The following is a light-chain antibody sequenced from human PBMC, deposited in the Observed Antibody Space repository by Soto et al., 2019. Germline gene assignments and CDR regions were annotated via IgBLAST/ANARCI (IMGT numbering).Light chain of an antibody. CDR3: QQYHTSPPLT. CDR2: AAS. V-gene: IGKV1-8*01. CDR1: QDISSY. Sequence: AIRMTQSPSSFSASTGDRVTITCRASQDISSYLAWYQQKPGKAPKVLIYAASTLQIGVPSRFSGSGSGTDFTLTISGLQSEDFVTYYCQQYHTSPPLTFGGGTKVEIK. J-gene: IGKJ4*01.